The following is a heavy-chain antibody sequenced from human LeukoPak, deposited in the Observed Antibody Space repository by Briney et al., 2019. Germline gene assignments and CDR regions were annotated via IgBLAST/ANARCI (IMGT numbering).Heavy chain of an antibody. CDR3: ARVNYGDYGHYWYFDL. J-gene: IGHJ2*01. CDR2: ISYDGSNK. Sequence: PGGSLRLSCAASGFTFSSYGMHWVRQAPGKGLEWVAVISYDGSNKYYADSVKGRFTISRENAKNSLYLQMNSLRAGDTAVYYCARVNYGDYGHYWYFDLWGRGTLVTVSS. CDR1: GFTFSSYG. D-gene: IGHD4-17*01. V-gene: IGHV3-30*03.